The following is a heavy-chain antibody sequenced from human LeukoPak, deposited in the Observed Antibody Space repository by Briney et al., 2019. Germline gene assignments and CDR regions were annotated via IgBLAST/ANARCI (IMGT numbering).Heavy chain of an antibody. CDR1: GFSFSTYG. Sequence: GGSLRLSCAASGFSFSTYGMHWVRQAPGKGLEWVTLIWYDGSNEYYADSVKGRFTISRDNSKNTLYLQMNSLRAQDTAVYYCARDRGTNGDYHRGCFDYWGQGTLVTVSS. CDR2: IWYDGSNE. CDR3: ARDRGTNGDYHRGCFDY. V-gene: IGHV3-33*01. J-gene: IGHJ4*02. D-gene: IGHD1-1*01.